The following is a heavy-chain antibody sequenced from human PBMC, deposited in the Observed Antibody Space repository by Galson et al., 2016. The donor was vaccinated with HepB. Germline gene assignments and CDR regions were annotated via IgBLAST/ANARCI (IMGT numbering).Heavy chain of an antibody. D-gene: IGHD3-10*01. CDR3: ARIGGSGSYSSDY. CDR2: IDPTDSYT. V-gene: IGHV5-10-1*01. Sequence: QSGAEVKKPGESLRISCKGSGNRFTTYWINWVSQMPGKGLEWMGRIDPTDSYTNYSPSFQGHVTISVDKSISTAYLRWTSLKASDTAIYYCARIGGSGSYSSDYWGQGTLVTVSA. CDR1: GNRFTTYW. J-gene: IGHJ4*02.